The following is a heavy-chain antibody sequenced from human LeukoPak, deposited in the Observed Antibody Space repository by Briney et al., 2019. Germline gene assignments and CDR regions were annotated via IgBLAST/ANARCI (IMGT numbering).Heavy chain of an antibody. V-gene: IGHV4-59*01. J-gene: IGHJ4*02. Sequence: SETLSLTCSVSSGSFSSYFWSWIRQPPGKGLEWIGYIYYSGGINYNPSLKSRVTISIDTSKNQVSLKLSSVTAADTAVYYCARVEQQSAPLTGWGPGTLVTVSS. CDR2: IYYSGGI. D-gene: IGHD6-13*01. CDR3: ARVEQQSAPLTG. CDR1: SGSFSSYF.